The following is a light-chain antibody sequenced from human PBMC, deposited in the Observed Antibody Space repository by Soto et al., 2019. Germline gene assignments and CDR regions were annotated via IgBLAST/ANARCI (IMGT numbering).Light chain of an antibody. CDR2: VGS. CDR3: MQALQTPWT. Sequence: DVVMTQSPLSLPVTPGEPASISCRXSQSLXHTNGYNYLHWYLQKPGQSPQLLIYVGSNRASGVPGRFSGSGSGTDFTLKISEVETEDVGVYYCMQALQTPWTFGQGTKVDIK. CDR1: QSLXHTNGYNY. V-gene: IGKV2-28*01. J-gene: IGKJ1*01.